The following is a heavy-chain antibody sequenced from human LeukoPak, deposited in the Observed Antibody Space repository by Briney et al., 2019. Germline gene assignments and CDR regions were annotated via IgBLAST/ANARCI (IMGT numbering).Heavy chain of an antibody. CDR1: GFTFSNYA. D-gene: IGHD5-18*01. CDR2: ISGSGSST. Sequence: PGGSLRLSCAASGFTFSNYAMNWVRQAPVKGLEWVSGISGSGSSTYYADSVKGRFTISRDNSKNTLYLQMNSLRAEDTATYYCAKDTTDTAIKNRNNYSDYWGQGTLVTVSS. V-gene: IGHV3-23*01. CDR3: AKDTTDTAIKNRNNYSDY. J-gene: IGHJ4*02.